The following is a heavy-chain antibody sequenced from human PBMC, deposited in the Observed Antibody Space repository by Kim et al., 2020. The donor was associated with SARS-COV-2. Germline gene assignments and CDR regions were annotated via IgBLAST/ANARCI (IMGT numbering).Heavy chain of an antibody. D-gene: IGHD3-3*01. Sequence: GGSLRLSCAASGFTFRSYWMHWVRQAPGKGLVWVSRINSDGSSTTYADSVQGRFSISRDNAQNTLFLQMYSLRAEDTGVYFCARDLDPSANYYYYGMDVWGQATTVTVSS. CDR2: INSDGSST. J-gene: IGHJ6*02. CDR3: ARDLDPSANYYYYGMDV. V-gene: IGHV3-74*01. CDR1: GFTFRSYW.